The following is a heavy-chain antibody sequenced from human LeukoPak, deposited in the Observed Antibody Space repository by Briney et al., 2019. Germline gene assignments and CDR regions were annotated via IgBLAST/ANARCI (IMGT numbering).Heavy chain of an antibody. CDR3: AASSQGYYYYYMDV. CDR1: GFTFSSYA. Sequence: PGGSLRLSCAASGFTFSSYAMSWVRQAPGKGLEWVSSISYTGTYIYYADSVKGRFTISRDNAKNSLYLQMNSLRAEDTAVYYCAASSQGYYYYYMDVWGKGTTVTVSS. V-gene: IGHV3-21*04. CDR2: ISYTGTYI. J-gene: IGHJ6*03.